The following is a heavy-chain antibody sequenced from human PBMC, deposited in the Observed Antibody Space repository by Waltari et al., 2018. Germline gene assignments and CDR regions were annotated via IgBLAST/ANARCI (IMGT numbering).Heavy chain of an antibody. CDR1: GGSISSGGYY. D-gene: IGHD1-26*01. V-gene: IGHV4-31*03. CDR3: ASASGSYLGRGARDYFDY. Sequence: QVQLQESGPGLVKPSQTLSLTCTVSGGSISSGGYYWSWIRQHPGKGLEWIGYIDYSGSNYYNPSLKSRVTISGDTSKNQFSLKLSSVTAADTVVYYCASASGSYLGRGARDYFDYWGQGTLVTVSS. J-gene: IGHJ4*02. CDR2: IDYSGSN.